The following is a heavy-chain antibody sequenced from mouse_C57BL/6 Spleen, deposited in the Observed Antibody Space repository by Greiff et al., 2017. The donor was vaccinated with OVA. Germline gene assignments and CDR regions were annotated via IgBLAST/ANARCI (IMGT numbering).Heavy chain of an antibody. CDR2: IHPNSGST. CDR3: ARQVGGY. D-gene: IGHD3-1*01. J-gene: IGHJ2*01. CDR1: GYTFTSYW. V-gene: IGHV1-64*01. Sequence: QVQLKESGAELVKPGASVKLSCKASGYTFTSYWMHWVKQRPGQGLEWIGMIHPNSGSTNYTEKFKSKATLTVDKSSRTAYMQLSSLTSEDSAVYYCARQVGGYWGQGTTLTVSS.